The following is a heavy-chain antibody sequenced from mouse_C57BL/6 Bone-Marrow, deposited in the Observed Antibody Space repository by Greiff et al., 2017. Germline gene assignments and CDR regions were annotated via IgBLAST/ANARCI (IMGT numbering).Heavy chain of an antibody. CDR3: ARNPRSEDYARDY. CDR1: GFSLTSYG. V-gene: IGHV2-6*01. Sequence: ESGPGLVAPSQSLSITCTVSGFSLTSYGVDWVRQSPGKGLEWLGVIWGVGSTNYNSALKSRLSISKDNSKSQVFLKMNSLQTEDTAMYYCARNPRSEDYARDYWGQGTSVTVSS. CDR2: IWGVGST. J-gene: IGHJ4*01.